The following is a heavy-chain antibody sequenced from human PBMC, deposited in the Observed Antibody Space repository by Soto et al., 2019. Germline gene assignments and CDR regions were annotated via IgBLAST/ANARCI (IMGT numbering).Heavy chain of an antibody. CDR3: AHRRDWGPGTNWFDP. CDR1: GFSLSTSGVG. Sequence: QITLKESGPTLVKPTQTLTLTCTFSGFSLSTSGVGVGWIRQPPGKALEWLALIYWDDDKRYSPSLKSRLTITKDTSKNQVVLTMTNMDPVDTATYYCAHRRDWGPGTNWFDPWGQGTLVTVSS. D-gene: IGHD7-27*01. CDR2: IYWDDDK. J-gene: IGHJ5*02. V-gene: IGHV2-5*02.